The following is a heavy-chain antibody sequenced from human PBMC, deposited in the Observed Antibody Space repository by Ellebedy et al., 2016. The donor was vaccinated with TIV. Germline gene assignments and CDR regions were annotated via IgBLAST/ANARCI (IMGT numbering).Heavy chain of an antibody. D-gene: IGHD3-22*01. CDR1: GFTISNFG. J-gene: IGHJ4*02. Sequence: GESLKISCAASGFTISNFGMSWVRQAPGKGLEWVSYIGNSDTKYYADSVRGRFTISRDKAKKSVYLQMNSLRVEDTGVYYCARDAMIWIFDSWGQGTLVTVSS. CDR3: ARDAMIWIFDS. CDR2: IGNSDTK. V-gene: IGHV3-48*01.